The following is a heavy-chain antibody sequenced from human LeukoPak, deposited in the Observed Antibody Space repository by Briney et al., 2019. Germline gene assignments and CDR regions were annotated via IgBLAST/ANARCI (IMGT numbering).Heavy chain of an antibody. Sequence: GGSLRLSCAASGFTFSNTWMNWVRLAPGKGLEWVSAISGSGGSTYYADSVKGRFTISRDNSKNTLYLQMNSLRAEDTAVYYCATTLNGLSNYWGQGTLVTVSS. CDR3: ATTLNGLSNY. V-gene: IGHV3-23*01. D-gene: IGHD2-8*01. J-gene: IGHJ4*02. CDR1: GFTFSNTW. CDR2: ISGSGGST.